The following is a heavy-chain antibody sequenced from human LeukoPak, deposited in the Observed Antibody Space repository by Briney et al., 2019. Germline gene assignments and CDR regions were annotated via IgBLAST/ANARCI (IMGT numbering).Heavy chain of an antibody. J-gene: IGHJ4*02. V-gene: IGHV3-48*04. Sequence: HAGGSLRLSCAASGFTLSTYTMNWVRQAPGKGLEWVSYISSSGSTIYYADSVKGRFTISRDNAKNSLYLQMNSLRAEDTAVYYCARARGYYDSSGYPYYFDYWGQGTLVTVSS. CDR3: ARARGYYDSSGYPYYFDY. CDR2: ISSSGSTI. D-gene: IGHD3-22*01. CDR1: GFTLSTYT.